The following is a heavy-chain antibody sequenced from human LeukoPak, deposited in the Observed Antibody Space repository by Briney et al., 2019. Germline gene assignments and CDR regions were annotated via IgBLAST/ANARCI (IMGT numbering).Heavy chain of an antibody. CDR1: GYTFTGYY. V-gene: IGHV1-2*02. CDR3: ARIAVAGDHFDY. Sequence: ASVKVSCKASGYTFTGYYMHWVRQAPGQGLEWMGWINPNSGGTNYVQKFQGRVTMTRDTSISTAYMELSRLRSDDTAVYYCARIAVAGDHFDYWGQGTLVTVSS. J-gene: IGHJ4*02. CDR2: INPNSGGT. D-gene: IGHD6-19*01.